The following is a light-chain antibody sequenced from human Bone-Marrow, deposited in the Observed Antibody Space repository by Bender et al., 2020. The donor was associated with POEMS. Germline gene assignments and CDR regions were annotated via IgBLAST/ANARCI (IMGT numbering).Light chain of an antibody. CDR2: DVG. V-gene: IGLV2-11*01. Sequence: QSALTQPRSVSGSPGQSVTISCTGSNSNIGTYDYVSWYQQYPGRAPRLIIHDVGERPSGVPDRFSGSKSGNTASLTISGLQAEDEAHYYCSASTSLNTVVFGGGTYLTVL. J-gene: IGLJ2*01. CDR3: SASTSLNTVV. CDR1: NSNIGTYDY.